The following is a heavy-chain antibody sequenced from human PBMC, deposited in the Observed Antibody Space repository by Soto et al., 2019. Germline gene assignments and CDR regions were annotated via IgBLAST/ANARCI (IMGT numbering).Heavy chain of an antibody. CDR1: GFTLSNYV. CDR3: AKARDSGSYTGFDS. Sequence: EVHLLESGGDLVQPGGSVRLSCAASGFTLSNYVMTWVRQAPGQGLEWVSSISHSGGSTYYADSVKARFTITRDMSTNTLYLHMNGLRADDTAVYVCAKARDSGSYTGFDSWGQGTLVTVSS. J-gene: IGHJ4*02. D-gene: IGHD1-26*01. V-gene: IGHV3-23*01. CDR2: ISHSGGST.